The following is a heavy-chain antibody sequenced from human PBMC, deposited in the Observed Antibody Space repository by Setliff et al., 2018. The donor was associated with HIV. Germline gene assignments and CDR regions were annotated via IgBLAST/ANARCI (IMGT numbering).Heavy chain of an antibody. Sequence: SETLSLTCTVSGGSFNNYHWSWIRQPAGKGLEWIGRIYDSGATNYKPSLKSRVTMSIDKSSNQFSLYLTSVTAADTAIYYCARDRHYYGSGSYGPWGQGIQVTVSS. CDR3: ARDRHYYGSGSYGP. CDR2: IYDSGAT. CDR1: GGSFNNYH. V-gene: IGHV4-4*07. J-gene: IGHJ5*02. D-gene: IGHD3-10*01.